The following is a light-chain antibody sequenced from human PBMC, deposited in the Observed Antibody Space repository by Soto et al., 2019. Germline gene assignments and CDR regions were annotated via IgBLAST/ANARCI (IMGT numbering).Light chain of an antibody. Sequence: AIQMTQSPSSLPASVGDRFTITCRASQGIRNDLGWYQQKPGKAPDLLIYAASSLQSGVPSRFSGSGSGTDFTLTISSLQPEDFATYYCLQNYNYPRTFGQGTRLEIK. J-gene: IGKJ5*01. V-gene: IGKV1-6*01. CDR3: LQNYNYPRT. CDR2: AAS. CDR1: QGIRND.